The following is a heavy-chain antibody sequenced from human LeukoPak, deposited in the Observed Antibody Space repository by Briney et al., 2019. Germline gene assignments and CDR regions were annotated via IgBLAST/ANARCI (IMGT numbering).Heavy chain of an antibody. J-gene: IGHJ4*02. D-gene: IGHD3-10*01. CDR3: ASRSYESGSYFKRD. V-gene: IGHV3-53*01. Sequence: PGGSLRLSCAASGFTLSSNYMSWVRQAPGKGLEWVSVIYSGGSTYYADSVKGRFTISRDNSKNTLYLLMNNLTAEDTAVYYCASRSYESGSYFKRDWGQGTLVTVSS. CDR2: IYSGGST. CDR1: GFTLSSNY.